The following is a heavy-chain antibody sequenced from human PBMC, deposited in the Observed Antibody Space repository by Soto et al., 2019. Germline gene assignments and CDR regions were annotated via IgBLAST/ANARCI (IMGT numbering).Heavy chain of an antibody. CDR3: ARRTPLGTHYYFDY. D-gene: IGHD7-27*01. Sequence: ASVKVSCKTFGYSFTSYDLNWVRQASGQGLEWMGWWNPNRNIAGYAQDFQGRLSMTMDTSTSTAYMELSSLTSEDTAVYYCARRTPLGTHYYFDYWGQGTLVTVSS. J-gene: IGHJ4*02. CDR1: GYSFTSYD. V-gene: IGHV1-8*01. CDR2: WNPNRNIA.